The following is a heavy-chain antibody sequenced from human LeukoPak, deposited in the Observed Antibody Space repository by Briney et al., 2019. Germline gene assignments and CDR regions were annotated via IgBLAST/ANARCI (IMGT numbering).Heavy chain of an antibody. CDR1: EFSVGSNY. D-gene: IGHD3-22*01. J-gene: IGHJ4*02. V-gene: IGHV3-66*01. Sequence: PGGSLRLSCAASEFSVGSNYMTWVRQAPGKGLEWVSLIYSGGSTYYADSVKGRFTISRDNSKNTLYLQMNSLRAEDTAIYYCAKVLSYDRSGYYWGVFDYWGQGTLVTVSS. CDR2: IYSGGST. CDR3: AKVLSYDRSGYYWGVFDY.